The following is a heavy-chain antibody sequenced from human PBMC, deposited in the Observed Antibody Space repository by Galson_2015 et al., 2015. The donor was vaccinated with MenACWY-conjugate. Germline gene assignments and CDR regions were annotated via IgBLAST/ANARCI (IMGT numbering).Heavy chain of an antibody. D-gene: IGHD3-22*01. CDR3: ARGVYDSSGYYFP. Sequence: SLRLSCAASGFTFSSYEMNWVRQAPGKGLEWVSYISSCGNTIYYADSVKGRFTISRDNAKNSLYLQMNSLRAEDTAVYYCARGVYDSSGYYFPWGQGTLVTVSS. J-gene: IGHJ1*01. CDR2: ISSCGNTI. CDR1: GFTFSSYE. V-gene: IGHV3-48*03.